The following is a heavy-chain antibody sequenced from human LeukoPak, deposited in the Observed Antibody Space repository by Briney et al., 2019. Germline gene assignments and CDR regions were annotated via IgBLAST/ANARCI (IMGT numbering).Heavy chain of an antibody. CDR3: ARYSNAVASARWFDH. CDR1: GGSLSSYY. CDR2: IYYSGST. Sequence: SETLSLTCTVSGGSLSSYYWSWIRQPPGKELEWIGYIYYSGSTNYNPSLKSRVTMSLDTSRNQFSLKLTSVTAADTAVYYCARYSNAVASARWFDHWGQGTLVTVSS. D-gene: IGHD2-21*01. V-gene: IGHV4-59*01. J-gene: IGHJ5*02.